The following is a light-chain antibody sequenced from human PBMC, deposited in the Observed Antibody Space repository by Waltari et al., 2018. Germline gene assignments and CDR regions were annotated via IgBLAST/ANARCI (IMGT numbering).Light chain of an antibody. CDR3: QQYYSTFPIT. V-gene: IGKV4-1*01. CDR2: WAS. CDR1: QSLLYPSKNKNY. Sequence: DIVMTQSPDSLAVSLGERATINCKSSQSLLYPSKNKNYLAWYQKKLGQPPKLLIYWASTREYGVPDRFSGSGSGTDFTLTISSLQAEDVAVYYCQQYYSTFPITFGQGTRLEIK. J-gene: IGKJ5*01.